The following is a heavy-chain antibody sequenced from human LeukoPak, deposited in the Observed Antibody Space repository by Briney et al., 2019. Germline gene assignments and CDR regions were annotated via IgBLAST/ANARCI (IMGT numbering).Heavy chain of an antibody. V-gene: IGHV4-34*01. CDR3: ARGGRTRYYGSGSYYSPNNWFDP. CDR2: INHSGST. D-gene: IGHD3-10*01. J-gene: IGHJ5*02. Sequence: PSETLSLACAVYGGSFSGYYWSWIRQPPGKGQEWIGEINHSGSTNYNPSLKSRVTISVDTSKNQFSLKLSSVTAADTAVYYCARGGRTRYYGSGSYYSPNNWFDPWGQGTLVTVSS. CDR1: GGSFSGYY.